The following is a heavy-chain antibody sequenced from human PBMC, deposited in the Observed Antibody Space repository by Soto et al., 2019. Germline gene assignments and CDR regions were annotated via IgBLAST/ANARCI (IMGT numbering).Heavy chain of an antibody. Sequence: QITLKESGPTLVKPTQTLTLTCTFSGFSLSTSGVGVGWIRQPPGKALEWLALIYWDDDKRYSPSLKSRLTIPKDTYRNPVVLTMTHLDPDDTATYYCAHSWYCSGGSCYYTYYFHYLGQGTLGNLSS. CDR2: IYWDDDK. CDR3: AHSWYCSGGSCYYTYYFHY. CDR1: GFSLSTSGVG. D-gene: IGHD2-15*01. V-gene: IGHV2-5*02. J-gene: IGHJ4*02.